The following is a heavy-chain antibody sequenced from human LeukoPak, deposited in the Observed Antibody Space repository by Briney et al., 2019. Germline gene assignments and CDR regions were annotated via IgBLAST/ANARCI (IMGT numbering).Heavy chain of an antibody. CDR2: IYYSGST. V-gene: IGHV4-59*08. J-gene: IGHJ6*02. Sequence: PSETLSLTCTVSGGSISSYYWSWIRQPPGKGLEWIGYIYYSGSTNYNPSLKSRVTISVDTSKNQFSLKLSSVTAADTAVYYCARHESYTGLSYYYGMDVWGQGTTVTVSS. CDR1: GGSISSYY. D-gene: IGHD3-10*01. CDR3: ARHESYTGLSYYYGMDV.